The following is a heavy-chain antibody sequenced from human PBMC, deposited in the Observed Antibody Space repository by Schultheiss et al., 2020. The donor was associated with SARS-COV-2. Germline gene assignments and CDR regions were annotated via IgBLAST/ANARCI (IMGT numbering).Heavy chain of an antibody. CDR1: GGTFSSYA. Sequence: ASVKVSCKASGGTFSSYAISWVRQAPGQGLEWMGWISAGNGNTKYSQKFQGRVTITRDTSASTAYMELSSLRSEDTAVYYCARGNSEVLIDYGDYGAGGDYYYYGMDVWGQGTTVTVSS. J-gene: IGHJ6*02. CDR2: ISAGNGNT. CDR3: ARGNSEVLIDYGDYGAGGDYYYYGMDV. D-gene: IGHD4-17*01. V-gene: IGHV1-3*01.